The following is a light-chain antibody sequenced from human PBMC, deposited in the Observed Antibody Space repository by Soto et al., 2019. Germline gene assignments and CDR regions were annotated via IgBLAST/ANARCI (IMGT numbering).Light chain of an antibody. CDR2: AAS. Sequence: DIQMTQSPSSLSASVGDRVTITCRASQGISSYLAWYQQKPGEVPNLLIYAASTLQSGVPSRFSGSGSGTDFTLTISSLQPEDVATYYCQKYNIAPYTFGQGTKLEIK. V-gene: IGKV1-27*01. CDR1: QGISSY. CDR3: QKYNIAPYT. J-gene: IGKJ2*01.